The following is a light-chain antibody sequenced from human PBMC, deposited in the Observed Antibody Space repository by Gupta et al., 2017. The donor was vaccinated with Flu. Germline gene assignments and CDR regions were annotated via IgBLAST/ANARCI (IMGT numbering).Light chain of an antibody. CDR3: QQDNTSSF. V-gene: IGKV3-15*01. Sequence: EIVMTQSPATLSVSPGERATLSCRASQSVSGNLAWYQQKPGQAPRLLIYGATTSATGIPARCSGSGYGKEFTLTSGRLQYEVFGVYYVQQDNTSSFFGHGTKVDIK. CDR2: GAT. J-gene: IGKJ3*01. CDR1: QSVSGN.